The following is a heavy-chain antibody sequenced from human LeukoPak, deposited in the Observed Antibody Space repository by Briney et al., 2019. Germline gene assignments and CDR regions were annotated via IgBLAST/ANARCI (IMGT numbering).Heavy chain of an antibody. CDR2: ISSGGSDI. J-gene: IGHJ4*02. Sequence: QPGGSLRLSCAASGFTFSSYAMSWVRQVPGKGLEWFSSISSGGSDIYYADSVKGRSTISRDNSKNTLYLQMNSLRAEDTAVYYCARDLLSRYDSSGSSYYFDYWGQGTLVTVS. CDR3: ARDLLSRYDSSGSSYYFDY. V-gene: IGHV3-23*01. CDR1: GFTFSSYA. D-gene: IGHD3-22*01.